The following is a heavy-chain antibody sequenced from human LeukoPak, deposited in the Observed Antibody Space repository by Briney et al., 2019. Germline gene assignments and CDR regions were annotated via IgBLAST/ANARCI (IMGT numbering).Heavy chain of an antibody. CDR3: ARDYRSIGDPESGEFVFDY. J-gene: IGHJ4*02. D-gene: IGHD3-10*01. CDR2: IWYDGSNK. V-gene: IGHV3-33*08. CDR1: GFTFSSYG. Sequence: GGSLRLSCAASGFTFSSYGMHWVRQAPGKGLEWVAVIWYDGSNKYYADSVKGRFTISRDNSKNTLYLQMNSLRAEDTAVYYCARDYRSIGDPESGEFVFDYWGQGTLVTVSS.